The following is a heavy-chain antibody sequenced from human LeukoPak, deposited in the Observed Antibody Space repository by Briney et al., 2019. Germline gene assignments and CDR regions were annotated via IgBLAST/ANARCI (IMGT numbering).Heavy chain of an antibody. CDR1: GGSFSGYY. V-gene: IGHV4-34*01. CDR3: ARGGGGSYFPFRLLTQKPVNNWFDP. D-gene: IGHD1-26*01. Sequence: KTSETLSLTCAVYGGSFSGYYWSWIRQPPGKGLEWIGEINHSGSTNYNPSLKSRVTISVDTSKNQFSLKLSSVTAADTAVYYCARGGGGSYFPFRLLTQKPVNNWFDPWGQGTLVTVSS. CDR2: INHSGST. J-gene: IGHJ5*02.